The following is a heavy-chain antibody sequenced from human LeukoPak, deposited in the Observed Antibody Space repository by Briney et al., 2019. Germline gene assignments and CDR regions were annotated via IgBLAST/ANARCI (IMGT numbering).Heavy chain of an antibody. CDR1: GGSISSYY. D-gene: IGHD5-12*01. V-gene: IGHV4-59*01. J-gene: IGHJ4*02. Sequence: PSETLSLTCTVSGGSISSYYWSWLRQPPGKGLEWIGYIYYSGSTNYNPSLKSRVTISVDTSKNQFSLKLSSVTAADTAVYYCARAPPIVATYYFDYWGQGTLVTVSS. CDR2: IYYSGST. CDR3: ARAPPIVATYYFDY.